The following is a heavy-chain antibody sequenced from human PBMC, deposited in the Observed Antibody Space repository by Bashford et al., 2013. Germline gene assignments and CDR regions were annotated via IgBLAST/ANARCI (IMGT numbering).Heavy chain of an antibody. CDR1: GYSFTSYW. CDR3: ALTSMTTLDY. CDR2: IYPDDSDT. Sequence: GESLKISCKGSGYSFTSYWIAWVRQMPGRGLEWMGIIYPDDSDTKYSPSFQGHVTISADKSITTAYLQWSSLKASDTAMYYCALTSMTTLDYWGHGTLVTVSS. D-gene: IGHD3-9*01. V-gene: IGHV5-51*01. J-gene: IGHJ4*01.